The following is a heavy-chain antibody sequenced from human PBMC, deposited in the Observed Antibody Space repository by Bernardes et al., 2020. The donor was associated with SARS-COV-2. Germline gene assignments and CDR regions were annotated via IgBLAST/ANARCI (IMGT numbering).Heavy chain of an antibody. J-gene: IGHJ4*02. CDR2: IYTGGST. D-gene: IGHD3-22*01. CDR1: GFTVRSTY. CDR3: ARNLYYYDSSGYLYY. V-gene: IGHV3-53*01. Sequence: GGSLRLSCAASGFTVRSTYMSWVRQAPGPGLEWVSVIYTGGSTNYADSVKGRFTISRDNSKNTLYLQMNSLRAEDTAVYYCARNLYYYDSSGYLYYWGQGTLVTVSS.